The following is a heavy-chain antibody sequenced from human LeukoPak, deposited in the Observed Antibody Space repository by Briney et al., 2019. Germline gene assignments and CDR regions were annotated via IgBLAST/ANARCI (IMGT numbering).Heavy chain of an antibody. CDR2: IWFDESSQ. V-gene: IGHV3-33*08. CDR1: GFSFSDSG. J-gene: IGHJ4*02. Sequence: PGRSLTLSCAASGFSFSDSGMHWVRQAPGRGPEYVAGIWFDESSQYYADSVKGRFTISRDNSKNTVFLQMNSVRAEDTAVYYCARGDYYDSSTPPFDYWGQGTLVTVSS. CDR3: ARGDYYDSSTPPFDY. D-gene: IGHD3-22*01.